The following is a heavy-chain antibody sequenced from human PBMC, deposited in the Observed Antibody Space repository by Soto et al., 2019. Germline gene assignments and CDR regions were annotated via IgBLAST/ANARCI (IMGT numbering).Heavy chain of an antibody. CDR1: GFTFSSYA. Sequence: QVQLVESGGGVVQPGRSLRLSCAASGFTFSSYAMDWVRQAPGKGLEWVAVISYDGTNKYYPDSVKGRFTISRDNSKNTLYLQMNSLRTEDTAVYYCARGEGYFDYWGQGTLVTVSS. CDR3: ARGEGYFDY. D-gene: IGHD1-26*01. J-gene: IGHJ4*02. CDR2: ISYDGTNK. V-gene: IGHV3-30-3*01.